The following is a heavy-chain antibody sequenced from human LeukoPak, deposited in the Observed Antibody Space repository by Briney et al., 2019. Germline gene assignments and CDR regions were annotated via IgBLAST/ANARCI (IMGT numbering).Heavy chain of an antibody. D-gene: IGHD3-16*01. Sequence: PGGSLRLSCAASGFTFSDYYMSWIRQAPGKGLEWLSYISSNTNYTDYADSVKGRFTISRDNAKKSLYLQMNSLRVEDMAVYYCARVGIWGSPDDYWGQGTLVIVSS. CDR3: ARVGIWGSPDDY. J-gene: IGHJ4*02. CDR2: ISSNTNYT. CDR1: GFTFSDYY. V-gene: IGHV3-11*06.